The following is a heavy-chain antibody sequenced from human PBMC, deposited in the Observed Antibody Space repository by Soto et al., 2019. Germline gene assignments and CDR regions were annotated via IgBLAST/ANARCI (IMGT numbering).Heavy chain of an antibody. V-gene: IGHV3-53*02. CDR1: GFTVSSNY. D-gene: IGHD6-6*01. CDR3: AREVSRAARPHYYYGMDV. Sequence: EVQLVETGGGLIQPGGSLRLSCAASGFTVSSNYMSWVRQAPGKGLEWVSVIYSGGSTYYADSVKGRFTISRDNSKNTLYLQMNSLRAEDTAVYYCAREVSRAARPHYYYGMDVWGQRTTVTVSS. CDR2: IYSGGST. J-gene: IGHJ6*02.